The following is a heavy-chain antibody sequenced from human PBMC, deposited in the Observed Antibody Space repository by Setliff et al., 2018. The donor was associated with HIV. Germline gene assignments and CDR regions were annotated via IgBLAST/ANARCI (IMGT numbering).Heavy chain of an antibody. J-gene: IGHJ6*02. CDR1: GFTFSDYG. CDR3: ARPTNIDTLYYGSQTFYMYYYGLDV. CDR2: IYYDANNQ. V-gene: IGHV3-33*08. D-gene: IGHD1-26*01. Sequence: GGSLRLSCAASGFTFSDYGMHWVRQAPGKGLEWVAFIYYDANNQYYADSVKGRFTISRDNAKNSLYLQMNSLRADDTAVYFCARPTNIDTLYYGSQTFYMYYYGLDVWGQGTTVTVSS.